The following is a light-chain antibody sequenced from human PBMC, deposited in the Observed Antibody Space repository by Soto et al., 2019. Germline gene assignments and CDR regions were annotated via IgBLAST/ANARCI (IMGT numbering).Light chain of an antibody. CDR1: SSDIGSYNF. Sequence: QSVLTQPASVSGSPGQAITISCTGTSSDIGSYNFVSWYQHHPGKAPKLMIFEVSKRPSGVSYRFSGSKSGNAASLTISGLQAEDEADYFCCSYAGSSTPSVVFGTGTKVTVL. J-gene: IGLJ1*01. CDR2: EVS. CDR3: CSYAGSSTPSVV. V-gene: IGLV2-23*02.